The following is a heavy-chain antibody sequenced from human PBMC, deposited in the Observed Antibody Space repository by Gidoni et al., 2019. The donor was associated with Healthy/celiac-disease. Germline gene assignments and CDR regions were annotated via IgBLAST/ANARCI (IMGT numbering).Heavy chain of an antibody. D-gene: IGHD6-13*01. J-gene: IGHJ4*02. Sequence: VQLVQSGAEEKKPGESLKISCKGSGYSFTSYWIGWVRQMPGKGRAWMGIIYPGDSYTRYSPSFQGQVTISADKSISTAYLQWSSLKASDTAMYYCARGSSSWPHHYYFDYWGQGTLVTVSS. CDR1: GYSFTSYW. CDR3: ARGSSSWPHHYYFDY. V-gene: IGHV5-51*01. CDR2: IYPGDSYT.